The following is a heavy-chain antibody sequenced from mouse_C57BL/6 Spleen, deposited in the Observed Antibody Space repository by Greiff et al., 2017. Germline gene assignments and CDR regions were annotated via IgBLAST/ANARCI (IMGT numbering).Heavy chain of an antibody. CDR2: ISSGSSTI. CDR3: ARRDGYYWYFDV. J-gene: IGHJ1*03. D-gene: IGHD2-3*01. CDR1: GFTFSDYG. Sequence: EVQLQESGGGLVKPGGSLKLSCAASGFTFSDYGMHWVRQAPEKGLEWVAYISSGSSTIYYADTVKGRFTISRDNAKNTLFLQMTSLRSEDTAMYYCARRDGYYWYFDVWGTGTTVTVSS. V-gene: IGHV5-17*01.